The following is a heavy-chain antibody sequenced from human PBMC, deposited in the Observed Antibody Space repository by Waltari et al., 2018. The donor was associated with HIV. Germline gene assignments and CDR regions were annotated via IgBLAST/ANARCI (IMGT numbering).Heavy chain of an antibody. CDR3: ARDDSGWSPLDH. CDR2: INPNGGGA. CDR1: GYTFTDRW. V-gene: IGHV1-2*02. Sequence: QVQLVQSGAEVKKPGASVKVSCKSSGYTFTDRWIHWVRQAPGQGLEWMGWINPNGGGANYAPKFQGKITLTSDTSISTVFLLLNSLTSDDTALYFCARDDSGWSPLDHWGQGTLVTVSS. D-gene: IGHD6-19*01. J-gene: IGHJ4*02.